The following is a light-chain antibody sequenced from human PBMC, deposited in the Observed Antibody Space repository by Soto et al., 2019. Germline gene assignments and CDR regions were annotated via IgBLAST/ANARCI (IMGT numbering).Light chain of an antibody. V-gene: IGLV1-40*01. CDR1: SSNIGAGYD. Sequence: SVLTQPPSVSGAPGQRVTLSCPGSSSNIGAGYDVHWYQPPPGTAPKLLIYGNSNRPSGVPDRFSGSKSGTSASLAITGLQAEDEADYYCQSYDSSLSGYVFGTGTKLTVL. J-gene: IGLJ1*01. CDR2: GNS. CDR3: QSYDSSLSGYV.